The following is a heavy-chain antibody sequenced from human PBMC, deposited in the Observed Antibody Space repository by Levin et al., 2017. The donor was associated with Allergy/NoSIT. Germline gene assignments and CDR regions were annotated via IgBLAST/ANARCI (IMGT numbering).Heavy chain of an antibody. CDR2: IIPILGIA. CDR3: ARPYSSSWYVGQNAEYFQH. V-gene: IGHV1-69*04. D-gene: IGHD6-13*01. CDR1: GGTFSSYA. Sequence: GASVKVSCKASGGTFSSYAISWVRQAPGQGLEWMGRIIPILGIANYAQKFQGRVTITADKSTSTAYMELSSLRSEDTAVYYCARPYSSSWYVGQNAEYFQHWGQGTLVTVSS. J-gene: IGHJ1*01.